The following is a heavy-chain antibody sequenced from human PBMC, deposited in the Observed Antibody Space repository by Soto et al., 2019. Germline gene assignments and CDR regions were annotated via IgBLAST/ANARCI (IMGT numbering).Heavy chain of an antibody. Sequence: DVQLVESGGGLIQPGESLRLSCAAFGLTISGKKYVAWVRQAPGKGLEWVSALYDVDGSFYADSVTGRFTTPSDSSTTTVYLQMNDLRPDDTAVYYCATWHEREHAFDVWGQGTTVTISS. CDR2: LYDVDGS. V-gene: IGHV3-53*01. J-gene: IGHJ3*01. CDR3: ATWHEREHAFDV. D-gene: IGHD1-1*01. CDR1: GLTISGKKY.